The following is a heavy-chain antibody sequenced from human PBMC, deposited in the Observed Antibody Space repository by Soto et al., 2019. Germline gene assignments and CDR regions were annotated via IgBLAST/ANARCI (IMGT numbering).Heavy chain of an antibody. CDR1: GGSVSSGSYY. CDR3: ARGQRYYYGSGTYNDIVYFDY. J-gene: IGHJ4*02. D-gene: IGHD3-10*01. V-gene: IGHV4-61*01. Sequence: LETLSLTCTVSGGSVSSGSYYWSWIRQPPGKGLEWIGYIYYSGSTNCNPSLKSRVTISVDTSKNQFSLKLSSVTAADTAVYYCARGQRYYYGSGTYNDIVYFDYWGQGTLVTVSS. CDR2: IYYSGST.